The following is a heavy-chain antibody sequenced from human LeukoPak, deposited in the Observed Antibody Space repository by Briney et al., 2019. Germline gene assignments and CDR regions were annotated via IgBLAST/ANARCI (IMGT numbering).Heavy chain of an antibody. V-gene: IGHV3-30*02. CDR1: GFTFSSYG. Sequence: GGSLRLSCAASGFTFSSYGMHWVRQAPGKGLEWVAFIRYDGSNKYYADSVKGRFTISRDNPKNTLNLQVNSLRAEDTAVYYCARWAPWGMGMTDAFDIWGQGTMVTVSS. D-gene: IGHD3-16*01. CDR2: IRYDGSNK. J-gene: IGHJ3*02. CDR3: ARWAPWGMGMTDAFDI.